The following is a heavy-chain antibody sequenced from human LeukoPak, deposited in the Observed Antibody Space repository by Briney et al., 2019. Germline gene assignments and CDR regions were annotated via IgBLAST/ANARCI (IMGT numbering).Heavy chain of an antibody. J-gene: IGHJ4*02. Sequence: GGSLRLSCAASGFTFSSYSMNWVRQAPGKGLEWVSSISSSSSYIYYADSVKGRFTISRDNSKNTLYLQMNSLRAEDTAVYYCARVRSGSLDYWGQGTLVTVSS. CDR1: GFTFSSYS. V-gene: IGHV3-21*01. CDR2: ISSSSSYI. D-gene: IGHD1-26*01. CDR3: ARVRSGSLDY.